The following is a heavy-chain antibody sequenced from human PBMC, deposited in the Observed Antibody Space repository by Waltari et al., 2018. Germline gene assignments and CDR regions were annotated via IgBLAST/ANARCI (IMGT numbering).Heavy chain of an antibody. CDR2: ITHSGST. D-gene: IGHD1-26*01. CDR3: ARALGSYWYFDL. CDR1: GGSFSGYY. J-gene: IGHJ2*01. V-gene: IGHV4-34*01. Sequence: QVQLQQWGAGLLKPSETLSLTCAVYGGSFSGYYWVWIRQPPGKGLEGIGEITHSGSTNYNPSLKSRVTISVDTSKNQFSLKLSSVTAADTAVYYCARALGSYWYFDLWGRGTLVTVSS.